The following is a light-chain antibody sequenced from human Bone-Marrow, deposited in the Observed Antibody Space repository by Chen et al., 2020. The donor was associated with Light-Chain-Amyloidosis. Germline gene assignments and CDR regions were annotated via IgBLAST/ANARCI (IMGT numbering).Light chain of an antibody. CDR2: DVN. J-gene: IGLJ1*01. V-gene: IGLV2-11*01. CDR1: SSDVGGYES. CDR3: CSYAVSSSYV. Sequence: QSALTQPRSVSGSPGQSVTISCTGTSSDVGGYESVSWYQQHPGKAPKFLIYDVNKRPSGVPDRFSGSKSGNSASLTISGLQTEDEADYFCCSYAVSSSYVFGTGTTVTVL.